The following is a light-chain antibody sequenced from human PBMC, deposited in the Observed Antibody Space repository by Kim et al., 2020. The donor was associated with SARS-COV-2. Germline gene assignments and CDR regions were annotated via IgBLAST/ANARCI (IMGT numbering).Light chain of an antibody. J-gene: IGKJ2*02. CDR2: GAS. Sequence: EIVLTQSPGTLSLSPGERATLSCRASQSVSSSYLAWYQQKPGQAPRLLIYGASSRATGIPDRLSGSGSGTDFTLTISRLEPEDFAVYYCHQYGSSRTFGQGTKLEI. V-gene: IGKV3-20*01. CDR1: QSVSSSY. CDR3: HQYGSSRT.